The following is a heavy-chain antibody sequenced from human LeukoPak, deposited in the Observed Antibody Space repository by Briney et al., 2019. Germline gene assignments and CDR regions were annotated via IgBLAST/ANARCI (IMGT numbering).Heavy chain of an antibody. CDR1: GGSFSGYH. CDR2: INHSGST. J-gene: IGHJ4*02. V-gene: IGHV4-34*09. D-gene: IGHD4-17*01. CDR3: ARELDYGDYGGFDY. Sequence: PSETLSLTCAVYGGSFSGYHWSWIRQPPGKGLEWIGEINHSGSTNYNPSLKSRVTISVDTSKNQFSLKLSSVTAADTAVYYCARELDYGDYGGFDYWGQGTLVTVSS.